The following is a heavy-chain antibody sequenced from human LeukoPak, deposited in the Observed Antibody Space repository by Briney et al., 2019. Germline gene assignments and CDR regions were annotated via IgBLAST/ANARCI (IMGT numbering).Heavy chain of an antibody. D-gene: IGHD3-9*01. Sequence: GGSLRLSCAASGFTFSSYAMSSVRQAPGKGLEWVSAISGSGGSTYSADSVKSRFTISRDNTKNTLYLQMNSLRAEDTAVYYCAKATPYDILAGYSFVFDYWGQGTLVTVSS. CDR1: GFTFSSYA. V-gene: IGHV3-23*01. CDR2: ISGSGGST. CDR3: AKATPYDILAGYSFVFDY. J-gene: IGHJ4*02.